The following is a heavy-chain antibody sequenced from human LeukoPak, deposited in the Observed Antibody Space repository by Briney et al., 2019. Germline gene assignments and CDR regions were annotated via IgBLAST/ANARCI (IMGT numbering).Heavy chain of an antibody. CDR2: INAGNGNT. J-gene: IGHJ6*02. V-gene: IGHV1-3*01. CDR1: GYTFTSYA. Sequence: ASVNVSCKASGYTFTSYAMHWVRQAPGQRLEWMGWINAGNGNTKYSQKFQGRVTITRDTSASTAYMELSSLRSEDTAVYYCARGQMLWQWLVLDYYYGMDVWGQGTTVTVSS. CDR3: ARGQMLWQWLVLDYYYGMDV. D-gene: IGHD6-19*01.